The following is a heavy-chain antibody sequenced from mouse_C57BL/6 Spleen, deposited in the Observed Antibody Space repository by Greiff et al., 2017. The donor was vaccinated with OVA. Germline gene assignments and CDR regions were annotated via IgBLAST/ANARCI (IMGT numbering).Heavy chain of an antibody. CDR2: INPNNGGT. V-gene: IGHV1-18*01. D-gene: IGHD1-1*01. CDR3: AREDYGSSYVAWFAY. J-gene: IGHJ3*01. CDR1: GYTFTDYN. Sequence: VQLKESGPELVKPGASVKIPCKASGYTFTDYNMDWVKQSHGKSLEWIGDINPNNGGTIYNQKFKGKATLTVDKSSSTAYMELRSLTSEDTAVYYCAREDYGSSYVAWFAYWGQGTLVTVSA.